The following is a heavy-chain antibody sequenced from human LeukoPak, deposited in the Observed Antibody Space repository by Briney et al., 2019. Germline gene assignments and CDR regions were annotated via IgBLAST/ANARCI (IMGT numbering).Heavy chain of an antibody. Sequence: TGGSLRLSCAASGFTVSSNYMSWVRQAPGKGLEWVSAISGSGGSTYYADSVKGRFTISRDNSKNTLYLQMNSLRAEDTAVYYCAKALAVTPAYWGQGTLVTVSS. V-gene: IGHV3-23*01. D-gene: IGHD4-17*01. CDR1: GFTVSSNY. CDR2: ISGSGGST. J-gene: IGHJ4*02. CDR3: AKALAVTPAY.